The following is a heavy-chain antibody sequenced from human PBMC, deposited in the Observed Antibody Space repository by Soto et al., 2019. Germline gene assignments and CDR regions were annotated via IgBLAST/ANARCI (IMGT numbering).Heavy chain of an antibody. Sequence: QVQLVESVGGVVQPGRSLRLSCAASGFTFSSYAMHWVRQAPGKGPEWVAVISYDGSNKYYADSVKGRFTISRDNSKNTLYLQMNSLRAEDTAVYYCARDPSKQQLVRGGWFDPWGQGTLVTVSS. CDR2: ISYDGSNK. V-gene: IGHV3-30-3*01. J-gene: IGHJ5*02. CDR3: ARDPSKQQLVRGGWFDP. D-gene: IGHD6-13*01. CDR1: GFTFSSYA.